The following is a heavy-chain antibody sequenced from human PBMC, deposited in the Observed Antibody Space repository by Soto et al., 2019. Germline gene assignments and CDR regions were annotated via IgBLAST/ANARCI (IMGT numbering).Heavy chain of an antibody. Sequence: QLQLQESGPGLVKPSETLSLTCTVSGGSISSSSYYWGWIRQPPGKGLEWIGSIYYSGSTYYNPSLKSRFTISVDTSKNQFSLKLSSVTAADTAVYYCARESHYDILTGYYKGFDYWGQGTLVTVSS. J-gene: IGHJ4*02. CDR3: ARESHYDILTGYYKGFDY. V-gene: IGHV4-39*02. D-gene: IGHD3-9*01. CDR2: IYYSGST. CDR1: GGSISSSSYY.